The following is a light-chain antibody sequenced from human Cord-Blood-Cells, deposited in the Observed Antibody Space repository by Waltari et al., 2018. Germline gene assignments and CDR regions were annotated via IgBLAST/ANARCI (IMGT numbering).Light chain of an antibody. J-gene: IGKJ1*01. V-gene: IGKV1-5*01. Sequence: DIQMTQSPSTLSASVGDRVTITCRASQSSSSWLAWYQQKPGKAPKLLIYDASSLESGVPSRCSGSGSGTEFTLTISSLQPDDFATYYCQQYNSYWTFGQGTKVEIK. CDR3: QQYNSYWT. CDR1: QSSSSW. CDR2: DAS.